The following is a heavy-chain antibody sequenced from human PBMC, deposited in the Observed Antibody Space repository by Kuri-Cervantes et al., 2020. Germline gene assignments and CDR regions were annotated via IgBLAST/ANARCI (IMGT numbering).Heavy chain of an antibody. CDR3: TTDLWFGELLSDY. Sequence: ETLSLTCAASGFTFSNAWMSWVRQAPGKGLEWVGRIKSKTDGGTTDYAAPVKGRFTISRDDSKNTLYLQMNSLETEDTAVYYCTTDLWFGELLSDYWGQGTLVTVSS. V-gene: IGHV3-15*01. D-gene: IGHD3-10*01. CDR2: IKSKTDGGTT. CDR1: GFTFSNAW. J-gene: IGHJ4*02.